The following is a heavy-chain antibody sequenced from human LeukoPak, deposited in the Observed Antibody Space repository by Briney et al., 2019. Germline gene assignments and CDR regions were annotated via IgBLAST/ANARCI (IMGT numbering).Heavy chain of an antibody. Sequence: ASETLSLTCTVSGASISSYYWSWIRQSPGKGLEWIGYIYYSGRTNYNPSLKSRVTISVDTSKNQFSLKLSSVTAADPAVYYCARVRWGIYYYMDVWGKGTTVSVSS. CDR3: ARVRWGIYYYMDV. D-gene: IGHD2-8*02. V-gene: IGHV4-59*01. CDR2: IYYSGRT. J-gene: IGHJ6*03. CDR1: GASISSYY.